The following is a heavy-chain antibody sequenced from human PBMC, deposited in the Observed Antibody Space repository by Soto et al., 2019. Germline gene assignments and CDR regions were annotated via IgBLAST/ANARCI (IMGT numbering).Heavy chain of an antibody. CDR3: ARGADYTNSNFDY. CDR2: ISTSGYI. CDR1: GFAFSSYS. D-gene: IGHD4-4*01. J-gene: IGHJ4*02. Sequence: EVQLVESGGGLVKPGGSLRLSCAVSGFAFSSYSVNWVRQAPGKGLEWVSSISTSGYIYYADSVKGRFAISRDNAKNSLYLQMTSLRAEDMAVYYCARGADYTNSNFDYWGQGTLVTVSS. V-gene: IGHV3-21*01.